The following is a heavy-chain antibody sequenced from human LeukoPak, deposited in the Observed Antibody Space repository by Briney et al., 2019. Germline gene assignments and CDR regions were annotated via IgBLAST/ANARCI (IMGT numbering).Heavy chain of an antibody. D-gene: IGHD3-22*01. CDR1: GFTFSSYW. CDR2: IKQDGSEK. Sequence: PGGSLRLSCAASGFTFSSYWLSWVRQAPGKGLEWVANIKQDGSEKYYVDSVKGRFTISRDNAKNSLYLQMNSLRAEDTAVYYCARDSLYDSSGYYTGEASAENYYYYYGMDVWGQGTTVTVSS. V-gene: IGHV3-7*01. J-gene: IGHJ6*02. CDR3: ARDSLYDSSGYYTGEASAENYYYYYGMDV.